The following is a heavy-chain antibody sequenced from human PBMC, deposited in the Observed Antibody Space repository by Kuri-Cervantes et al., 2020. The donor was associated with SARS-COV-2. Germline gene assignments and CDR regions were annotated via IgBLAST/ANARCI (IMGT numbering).Heavy chain of an antibody. Sequence: ASVKVSCKASGYTFTAYFMHWVRQAPGQGLEYMGWIHPNTGGTPFAQKFPGRVTLTRDTSITTVYMELYSLTSDDTAVYYCARGRKDSPTSMYFYYHMDVWGRGTTVTVSS. CDR2: IHPNTGGT. V-gene: IGHV1-2*02. CDR3: ARGRKDSPTSMYFYYHMDV. J-gene: IGHJ6*03. CDR1: GYTFTAYF. D-gene: IGHD2-15*01.